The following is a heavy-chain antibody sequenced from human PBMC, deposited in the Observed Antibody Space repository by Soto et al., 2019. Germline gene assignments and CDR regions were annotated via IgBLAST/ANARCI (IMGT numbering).Heavy chain of an antibody. CDR2: VFYNGTT. CDR1: GGSINTNNYY. V-gene: IGHV4-39*01. J-gene: IGHJ5*02. Sequence: SETLSLTCTVSGGSINTNNYYWGWVRQPPGKGLEWIGSVFYNGTTYYSPSLKSRVTISLAPSRTQFSLKLVSVTAADTAVYFCARLVVVSPVANAWGQGTLVTVSS. D-gene: IGHD2-15*01. CDR3: ARLVVVSPVANA.